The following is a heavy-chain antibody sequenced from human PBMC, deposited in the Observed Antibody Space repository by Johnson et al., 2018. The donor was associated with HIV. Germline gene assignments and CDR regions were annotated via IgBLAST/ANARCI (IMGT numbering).Heavy chain of an antibody. CDR2: INWNGGST. J-gene: IGHJ3*01. Sequence: VQLVESGGGVVRPGGSLRLSCAASGSTFDDYGMSWVRQVPGKGLEWVSGINWNGGSTGYADSVKGRFTISRDNSKNTLYLQMSSLRQADTAVYSCYCTGHCVAGGDSTGTFAAWGQGTMVTVSS. CDR1: GSTFDDYG. CDR3: YCTGHCVAGGDSTGTFAA. D-gene: IGHD2-21*01. V-gene: IGHV3-20*04.